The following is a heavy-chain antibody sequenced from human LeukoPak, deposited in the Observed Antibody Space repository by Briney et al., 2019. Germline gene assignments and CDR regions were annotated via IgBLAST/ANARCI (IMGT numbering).Heavy chain of an antibody. D-gene: IGHD1-26*01. CDR3: ARGNGRDRGYYYYGMDV. V-gene: IGHV4-59*12. CDR2: IYYSGST. Sequence: PSETLSLTCTVSGGSISSYYWSWIRQPPGKGLVWTGYIYYSGSTNYNPSLKSRVTISVDTSKNQFSLKLSSMTAADTAVYYCARGNGRDRGYYYYGMDVWGQGTTVTVSS. J-gene: IGHJ6*02. CDR1: GGSISSYY.